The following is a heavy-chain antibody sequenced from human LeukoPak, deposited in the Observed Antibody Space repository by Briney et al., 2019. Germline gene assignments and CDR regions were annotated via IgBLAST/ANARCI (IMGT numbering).Heavy chain of an antibody. Sequence: GGSLRLSCAASGFTFITYDFNWVRQAPGKGLEWVALIDTSGDITYYADSVKGRFTISRDNAKNSLYLQMSSLRAEDTALYYCARVPGYYSDSAYYSDYWGQGALVTVSS. CDR3: ARVPGYYSDSAYYSDY. CDR1: GFTFITYD. D-gene: IGHD3-10*01. CDR2: IDTSGDIT. V-gene: IGHV3-48*03. J-gene: IGHJ4*02.